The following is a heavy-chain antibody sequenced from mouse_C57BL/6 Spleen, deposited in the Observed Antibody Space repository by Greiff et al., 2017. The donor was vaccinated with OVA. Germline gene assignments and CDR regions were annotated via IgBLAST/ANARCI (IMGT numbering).Heavy chain of an antibody. J-gene: IGHJ2*01. CDR2: IYPGSGST. V-gene: IGHV1-55*01. CDR3: ARRGGGYYFDY. Sequence: QVQLQQPGTELVKPGASVKLSCKASGYTFTSYWMHWVKQRPGQGLEWIGDIYPGSGSTNYNEKFKSKATLNVDTSSSTAYMQLSSLTSEDSAVYYCARRGGGYYFDYWGQGTTLTVSS. CDR1: GYTFTSYW.